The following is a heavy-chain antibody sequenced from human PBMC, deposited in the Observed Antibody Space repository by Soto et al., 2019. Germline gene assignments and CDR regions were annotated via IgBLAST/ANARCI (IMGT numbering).Heavy chain of an antibody. CDR2: IYYSGST. V-gene: IGHV4-59*01. CDR3: ARAKYSDFDY. J-gene: IGHJ4*02. Sequence: KPSETLSLTCTVSGGSISSYYWSWIRQPPGKGLEWIGYIYYSGSTNYNPSLKSRVTISVDTSKNQFSLKLSSVTAADTAVYYCARAKYSDFDYWGQGTLVTVS. D-gene: IGHD4-4*01. CDR1: GGSISSYY.